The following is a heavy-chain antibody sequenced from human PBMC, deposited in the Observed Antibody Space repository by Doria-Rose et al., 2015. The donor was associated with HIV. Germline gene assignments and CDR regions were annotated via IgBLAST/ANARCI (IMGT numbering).Heavy chain of an antibody. V-gene: IGHV1-69*01. CDR1: GDTSSSYA. Sequence: KPGSSVKVSCKASGDTSSSYAVTWVRQAPGQGLEWMGVIIPIFGVENYAQKFQDRVTIIADESTSTAYMELRNLRSEDTAVYYCARESDRAFILGLFHYWGQGTLVTVSS. D-gene: IGHD3-3*02. J-gene: IGHJ4*02. CDR2: IIPIFGVE. CDR3: ARESDRAFILGLFHY.